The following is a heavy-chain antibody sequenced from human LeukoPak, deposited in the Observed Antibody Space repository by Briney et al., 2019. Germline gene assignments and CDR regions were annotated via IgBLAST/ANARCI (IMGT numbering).Heavy chain of an antibody. V-gene: IGHV3-74*01. J-gene: IGHJ6*02. CDR3: ARDRDCSGGSCYFPHYGMDV. Sequence: GGSLRLSCAASGFTFSSYWMHWVRQAPGKGLVWVSRINSDGSSTSYADSVKGRFTISRDNAKNTLYLQMNSLRAEDTAVYYCARDRDCSGGSCYFPHYGMDVWGQGTTVTVSS. CDR2: INSDGSST. CDR1: GFTFSSYW. D-gene: IGHD2-15*01.